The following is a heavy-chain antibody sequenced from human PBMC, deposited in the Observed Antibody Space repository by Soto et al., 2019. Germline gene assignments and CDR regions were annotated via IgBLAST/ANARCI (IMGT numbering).Heavy chain of an antibody. CDR2: ISAYNGNT. Sequence: QVQLVQSGAEVKKPGASVKVSCKASGYTFTSYGISWVRQAPGQGLEWMGWISAYNGNTYYAQKLQGRVIMTTDTTTSTAYMELRSLRSDDTAVYYCASNYDFRSGYYTGRHRYYYGMDVLGQGTTVTVSS. CDR1: GYTFTSYG. D-gene: IGHD3-3*01. CDR3: ASNYDFRSGYYTGRHRYYYGMDV. J-gene: IGHJ6*02. V-gene: IGHV1-18*01.